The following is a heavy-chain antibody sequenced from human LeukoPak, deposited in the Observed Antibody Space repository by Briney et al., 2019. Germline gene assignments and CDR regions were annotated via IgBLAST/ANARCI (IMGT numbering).Heavy chain of an antibody. J-gene: IGHJ5*02. CDR2: IYSGGST. Sequence: PGGSLRLSCAASGFTVSSNYMSWVRQAPGKGLEWVSVIYSGGSTYYADSVKGRFTISRDNAKNSLYLQMNSLRAEDTAVYYCARTLDNWFDPWGQGTLVTVSS. CDR3: ARTLDNWFDP. V-gene: IGHV3-66*01. CDR1: GFTVSSNY.